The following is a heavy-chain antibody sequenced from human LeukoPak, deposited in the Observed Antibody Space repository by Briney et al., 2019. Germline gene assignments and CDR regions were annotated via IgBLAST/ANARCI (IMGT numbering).Heavy chain of an antibody. Sequence: SVKVSCKASGYTFTSYYMHWVRQAPGQGLEWMGGIIPIFGTANYAQKFQGRVTITADKSTSTAYMELSSLRSEDTAVYYCARCAGIAAAGTRYYYMDVWGKGTTVTVSS. V-gene: IGHV1-69*06. CDR3: ARCAGIAAAGTRYYYMDV. CDR1: GYTFTSYY. D-gene: IGHD6-13*01. CDR2: IIPIFGTA. J-gene: IGHJ6*03.